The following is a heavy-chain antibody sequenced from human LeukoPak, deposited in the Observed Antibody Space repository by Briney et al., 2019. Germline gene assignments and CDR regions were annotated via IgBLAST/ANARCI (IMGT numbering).Heavy chain of an antibody. CDR2: IKQDGSEK. CDR3: ARMGRYGDYDY. Sequence: GGSLRLSCAASGFTFNSYAMSWVRQTPGKGLEWVANIKQDGSEKYYVDSVKGRFTISRDNAKNSLYLQMNSLRAEDTAVYYCARMGRYGDYDYWGQGTLVTVSS. CDR1: GFTFNSYA. J-gene: IGHJ4*02. V-gene: IGHV3-7*01. D-gene: IGHD4-17*01.